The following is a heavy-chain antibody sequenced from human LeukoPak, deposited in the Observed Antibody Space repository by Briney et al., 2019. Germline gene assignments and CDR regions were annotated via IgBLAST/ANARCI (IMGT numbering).Heavy chain of an antibody. Sequence: GGSLRLSCAASGFTFSSYNMNWVRQAPGKGLEWVSAISGSGGSTYYADSVKGRFTISRDNSKNTLYLQMNNLRAEDTAVYYCAKDRIAVAGGWFDPWGQGTLVTVSS. CDR1: GFTFSSYN. D-gene: IGHD6-19*01. CDR3: AKDRIAVAGGWFDP. J-gene: IGHJ5*02. V-gene: IGHV3-23*01. CDR2: ISGSGGST.